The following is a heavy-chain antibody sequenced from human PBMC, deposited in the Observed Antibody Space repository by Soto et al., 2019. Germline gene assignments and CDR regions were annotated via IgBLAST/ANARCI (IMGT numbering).Heavy chain of an antibody. V-gene: IGHV3-11*01. CDR3: ARGQSYDSIWGSYRSQYYFDY. CDR1: GFTFTDYY. CDR2: ISSGGHTI. D-gene: IGHD3-16*02. Sequence: QVQLVESGGGLVKPGGSLRLSCAVSGFTFTDYYMSWIRQAPGKGLEWVSYISSGGHTIYNADSVRGRFTISRDSAENSLYLQMNSLRAEDTAVYYCARGQSYDSIWGSYRSQYYFDYWGQGTLVTVSS. J-gene: IGHJ4*02.